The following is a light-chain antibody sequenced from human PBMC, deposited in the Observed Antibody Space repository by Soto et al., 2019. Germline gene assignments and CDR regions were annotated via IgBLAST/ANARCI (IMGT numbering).Light chain of an antibody. CDR2: GAS. CDR1: QSVSSN. CDR3: RQYSNWPYT. V-gene: IGKV3-15*01. Sequence: EIVMTQSPATLSVSPGERVALSCRASQSVSSNLAWYQQKPGQAPRLLIYGASTRPTDIPATFSGSGSGTECTLTISSLQSEDVAVYYCRQYSNWPYTFGQGTKLEIK. J-gene: IGKJ2*01.